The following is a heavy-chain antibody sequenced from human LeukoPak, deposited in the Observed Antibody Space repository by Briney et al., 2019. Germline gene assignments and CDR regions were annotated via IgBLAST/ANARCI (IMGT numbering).Heavy chain of an antibody. CDR3: AKEWLDAFDI. CDR1: GFTFSTYS. D-gene: IGHD3-22*01. J-gene: IGHJ3*02. Sequence: GGSLRLSCLASGFTFSTYSLSWVRQAPGKGLEWVSALSAGKQIPYYADSVKGRFTISRDNSKNTLYLQMNSLRAEDTAVYYCAKEWLDAFDIWGQGTMVTVSS. CDR2: LSAGKQIP. V-gene: IGHV3-23*01.